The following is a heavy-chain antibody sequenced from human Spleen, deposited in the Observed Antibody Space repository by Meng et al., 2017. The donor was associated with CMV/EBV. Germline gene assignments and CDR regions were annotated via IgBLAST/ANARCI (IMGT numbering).Heavy chain of an antibody. V-gene: IGHV4-34*01. CDR2: INHSGST. CDR3: ARRRGGSGRDC. Sequence: VQLQEAGPGLVKPSAALSLTCAVYGGSFSGYYWSWIRQPPGKGLEWIGEINHSGSTNYNPSLKSRVTISVDTSKNQFSLMLTSVTATDTAVYYCARRRGGSGRDCWGQGTLVTVSS. CDR1: GGSFSGYY. D-gene: IGHD3-10*01. J-gene: IGHJ4*02.